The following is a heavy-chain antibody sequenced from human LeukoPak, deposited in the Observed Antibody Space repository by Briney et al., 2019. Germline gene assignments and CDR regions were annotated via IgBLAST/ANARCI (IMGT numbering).Heavy chain of an antibody. D-gene: IGHD5-12*01. CDR2: ISWNSGSI. CDR1: GFTFDDYA. CDR3: AKDMVHTSGQIEFDY. V-gene: IGHV3-9*01. J-gene: IGHJ4*02. Sequence: SGGSLRLSCAASGFTFDDYAMHWVRQAPGKGLEWVSGISWNSGSIGYADSVKGRFTISRDDAKNSLYPQMNSLRAEDTALYYCAKDMVHTSGQIEFDYWGQGTLVTVSS.